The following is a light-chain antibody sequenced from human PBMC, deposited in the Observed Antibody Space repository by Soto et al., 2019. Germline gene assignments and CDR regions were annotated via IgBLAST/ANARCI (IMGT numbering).Light chain of an antibody. CDR3: AAWDDSLSAVV. CDR1: SSNIGSNY. Sequence: QSVLTQPPSASGTPEQRVTISCSGTSSNIGSNYVYWYQQLPGTAPKLLIYRNNQRPSGVPDRFSGSKSGTSASLAISGLRSEDEADYYCAAWDDSLSAVVFGGGTKLTVL. V-gene: IGLV1-47*01. CDR2: RNN. J-gene: IGLJ2*01.